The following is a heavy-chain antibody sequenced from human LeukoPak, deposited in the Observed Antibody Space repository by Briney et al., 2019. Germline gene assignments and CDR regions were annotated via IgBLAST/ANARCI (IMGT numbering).Heavy chain of an antibody. CDR2: ISGSGGST. J-gene: IGHJ1*01. Sequence: GGSLRLSCAGSGFTFSSYAMSWVRQAPGKGLEWVSAISGSGGSTYYADSVKGRFTISRDNSKNTLYLQINSLRAEETAVYYCAKAPYSSSWYYFQRWGQGTLVTVSS. CDR1: GFTFSSYA. V-gene: IGHV3-23*01. D-gene: IGHD6-13*01. CDR3: AKAPYSSSWYYFQR.